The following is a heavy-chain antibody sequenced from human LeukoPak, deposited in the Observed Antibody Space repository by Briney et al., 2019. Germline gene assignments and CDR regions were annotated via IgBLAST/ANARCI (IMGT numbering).Heavy chain of an antibody. J-gene: IGHJ4*02. CDR1: GYTFTGYY. CDR3: ARDQGCLPGY. CDR2: INPSSGAT. V-gene: IGHV1-2*02. Sequence: ASVKVSCKASGYTFTGYYMHWVRQAPGQGPEWMGWINPSSGATNYAQKFQGRVTMTRDTSISTAYMELSRLRSDDTAVYYCARDQGCLPGYWGQGTLVTVYS. D-gene: IGHD5/OR15-5a*01.